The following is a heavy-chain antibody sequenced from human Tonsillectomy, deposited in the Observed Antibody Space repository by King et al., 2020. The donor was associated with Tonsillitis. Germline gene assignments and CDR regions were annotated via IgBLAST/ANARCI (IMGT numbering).Heavy chain of an antibody. D-gene: IGHD5-18*01. CDR3: AREDGYNYGYSYKY. CDR2: ITGDGGRT. V-gene: IGHV3-64*07. Sequence: VQLVESGGGLVQPGGSLRLSCAASGFTFSSYAMHWVRQAPEKGLEFVSGITGDGGRTFYADSVKGRFTISRDNSKNTVYLQMGSLRVEDMGMFYCAREDGYNYGYSYKYWGQGTLVTVSS. J-gene: IGHJ4*02. CDR1: GFTFSSYA.